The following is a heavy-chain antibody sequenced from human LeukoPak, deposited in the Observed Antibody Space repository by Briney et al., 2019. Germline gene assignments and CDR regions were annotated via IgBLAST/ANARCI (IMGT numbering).Heavy chain of an antibody. CDR1: EFTFRNYW. J-gene: IGHJ4*02. CDR2: INTDGTTT. Sequence: GGSLRLSCAASEFTFRNYWMHWVRQAPGKGLVWVSHINTDGTTTAYADSVKGRFTVSRDNAQNTLYLQMNSLRAEDTAVYYCARAVASAAIDDWGQGTLVTVSS. D-gene: IGHD6-13*01. CDR3: ARAVASAAIDD. V-gene: IGHV3-74*01.